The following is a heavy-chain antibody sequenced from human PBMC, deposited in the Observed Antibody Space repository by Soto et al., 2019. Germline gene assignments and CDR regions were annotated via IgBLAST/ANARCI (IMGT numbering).Heavy chain of an antibody. CDR2: IYYSGST. CDR3: ARERVATITGNWFDP. Sequence: SETLSLTCTVSGGSISSSSYYWGWIRQPPGKGLEWIGSIYYSGSTYYNPSLKSRVTISVDTSKNQFSLKLSSVTAADTAVYYCARERVATITGNWFDPWGQGTLVTVSS. D-gene: IGHD5-12*01. J-gene: IGHJ5*02. V-gene: IGHV4-39*02. CDR1: GGSISSSSYY.